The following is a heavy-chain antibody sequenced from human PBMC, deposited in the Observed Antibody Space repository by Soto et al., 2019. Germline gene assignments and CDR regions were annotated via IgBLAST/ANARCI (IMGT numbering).Heavy chain of an antibody. CDR2: ISGSGGST. D-gene: IGHD3-16*02. V-gene: IGHV3-23*01. J-gene: IGHJ4*02. CDR1: GFTFSSYA. Sequence: EVQLLESGGGLVQPGGSLRLSCAASGFTFSSYAMSWVRQAPGKGLEWVSAISGSGGSTYYADSVKGRFTISRDNSKNSLYLQMNSLRAEDTAVYYCANPPITFGGVIVTRQYYFDYWGQGTLVTVSS. CDR3: ANPPITFGGVIVTRQYYFDY.